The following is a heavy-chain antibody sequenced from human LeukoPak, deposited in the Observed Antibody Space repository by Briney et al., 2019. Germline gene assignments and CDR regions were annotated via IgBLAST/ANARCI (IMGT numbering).Heavy chain of an antibody. D-gene: IGHD3-16*02. V-gene: IGHV3-53*01. Sequence: GGSLRLSCAASGFTFSNYWMSWVRQAPGKGLEWVSVIYSGGSTYYADSVKGRFTISRDNSKNTLYLQMNSLRAEDTAVYYCARTTYDYVWGSYRYTGFDYWGQGTLVTVSS. CDR3: ARTTYDYVWGSYRYTGFDY. J-gene: IGHJ4*02. CDR1: GFTFSNYW. CDR2: IYSGGST.